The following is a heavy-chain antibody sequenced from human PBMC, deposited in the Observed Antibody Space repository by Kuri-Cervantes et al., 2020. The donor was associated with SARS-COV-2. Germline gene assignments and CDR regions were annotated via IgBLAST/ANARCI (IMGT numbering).Heavy chain of an antibody. CDR3: VKDRSGSGSYYYYFDY. CDR1: GFTFSSYA. D-gene: IGHD3-10*01. Sequence: GESLKISCSASGFTFSSYAMHWVRQAPGKGLEYVSAISSNGGSTYYADSVKGRFTISRDNSKNTLYLQMSSLRAKDTAVYYCVKDRSGSGSYYYYFDYWGQGTLVTVSS. CDR2: ISSNGGST. J-gene: IGHJ4*02. V-gene: IGHV3-64D*08.